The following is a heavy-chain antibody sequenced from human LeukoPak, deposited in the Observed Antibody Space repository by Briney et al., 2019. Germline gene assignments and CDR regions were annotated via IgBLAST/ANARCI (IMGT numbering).Heavy chain of an antibody. CDR1: GFTFSSYG. CDR2: ISYDGSNK. J-gene: IGHJ6*02. CDR3: AKEGRGWVPKHLTYYYYGMDV. Sequence: GGSLRLSCAASGFTFSSYGMHWVRQAPGKGLEWVAVISYDGSNKYYADSVKGRFTISRDNSKNTLYLQMNSLRAEDTAVYCCAKEGRGWVPKHLTYYYYGMDVWGQGTTVTVSS. V-gene: IGHV3-30*18. D-gene: IGHD3-10*01.